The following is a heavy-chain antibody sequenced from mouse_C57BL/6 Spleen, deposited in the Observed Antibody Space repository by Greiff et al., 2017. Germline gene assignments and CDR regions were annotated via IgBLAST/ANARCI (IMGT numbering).Heavy chain of an antibody. D-gene: IGHD1-1*01. CDR1: GYTFTDHT. J-gene: IGHJ4*01. Sequence: VQLQQSDAELVKPGASVKISCKVSGYTFTDHTIHWMKQRPEQGLEWIGYIYPRDGSTKYNEKFKGKATLTADKSSSTAYMQLNSLTSEDSAVYFCARGAYYGSSYYAMDYWGQGTSVTVSS. V-gene: IGHV1-78*01. CDR3: ARGAYYGSSYYAMDY. CDR2: IYPRDGST.